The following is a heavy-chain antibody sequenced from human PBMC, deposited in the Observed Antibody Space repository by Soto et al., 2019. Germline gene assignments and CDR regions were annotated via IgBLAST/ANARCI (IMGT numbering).Heavy chain of an antibody. CDR3: ARQGHSYNTNYYYYGMDV. CDR2: IYYSGST. Sequence: SQTLSLTCTVSGGSISSGDYYWSWIRQPPGKGLEWIGYIYYSGSTYYNPSLKSRVTISVDTSKNQFSLKLSSVTAADTAVYYCARQGHSYNTNYYYYGMDVWGQGTTVTVS. J-gene: IGHJ6*02. V-gene: IGHV4-30-4*01. D-gene: IGHD5-18*01. CDR1: GGSISSGDYY.